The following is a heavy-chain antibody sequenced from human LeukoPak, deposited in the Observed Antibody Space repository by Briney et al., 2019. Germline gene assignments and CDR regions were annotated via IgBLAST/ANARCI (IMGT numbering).Heavy chain of an antibody. CDR2: INPNSGGT. V-gene: IGHV1-2*02. Sequence: ASVKVSCKASGYTFTAYYMHWVRQAPGQGLEWMGWINPNSGGTNYAQKFQGRVTMTRDTSISTAYMELSRLRSDDTAVYYCARDYYDSSGFVAFDIWGQGTMVTVSS. J-gene: IGHJ3*02. D-gene: IGHD3-22*01. CDR1: GYTFTAYY. CDR3: ARDYYDSSGFVAFDI.